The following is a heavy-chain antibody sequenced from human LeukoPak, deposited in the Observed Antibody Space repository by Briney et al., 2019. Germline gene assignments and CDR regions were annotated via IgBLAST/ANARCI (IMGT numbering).Heavy chain of an antibody. V-gene: IGHV3-48*03. Sequence: GGSLRLSCAASGFTFSSYEMNWVRQAPGKGLEWVSYISSSGSTIYYADSVKGRFTISRDNAKNSLYLQMNSLRAEDTAVYYCARVGVVHDYGDYLVDYWGQGTLVTVSS. CDR1: GFTFSSYE. CDR3: ARVGVVHDYGDYLVDY. D-gene: IGHD4-17*01. J-gene: IGHJ4*02. CDR2: ISSSGSTI.